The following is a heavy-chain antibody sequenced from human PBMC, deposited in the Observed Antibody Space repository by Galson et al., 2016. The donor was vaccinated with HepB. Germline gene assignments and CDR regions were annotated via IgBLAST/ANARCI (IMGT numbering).Heavy chain of an antibody. V-gene: IGHV1-18*04. D-gene: IGHD6-13*01. Sequence: SVKVSCKASGYTFRSYGISWVRQAPGQGLEWMGWISAYDGAPKYAQKIQGRVTMTTDTSTGTAYMELRRLRSDDTAMYYCGRTHSSGWYAGDKWGQGTLVTVSS. CDR3: GRTHSSGWYAGDK. CDR1: GYTFRSYG. J-gene: IGHJ4*02. CDR2: ISAYDGAP.